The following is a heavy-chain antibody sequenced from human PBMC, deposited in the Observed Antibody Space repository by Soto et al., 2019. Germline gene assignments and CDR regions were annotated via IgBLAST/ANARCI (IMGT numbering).Heavy chain of an antibody. CDR3: AKGIAAAGTWYYYYGMDV. Sequence: GGSLRLSCAASGFTFDDYAMHWVRQAPGKGLEWVSGISWNSGSIGYADSVKGRFTISRDNAKNSLYLQMNGLRAEDTALYYCAKGIAAAGTWYYYYGMDVWGQGTTVTVSS. CDR2: ISWNSGSI. CDR1: GFTFDDYA. D-gene: IGHD6-13*01. V-gene: IGHV3-9*01. J-gene: IGHJ6*02.